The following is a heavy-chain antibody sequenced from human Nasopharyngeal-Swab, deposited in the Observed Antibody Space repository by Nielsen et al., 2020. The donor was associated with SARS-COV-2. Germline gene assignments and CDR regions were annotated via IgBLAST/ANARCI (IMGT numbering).Heavy chain of an antibody. J-gene: IGHJ4*02. CDR1: GGSMSSFAFDSY. D-gene: IGHD3-3*01. CDR3: ARWSSSSIKFDY. Sequence: SETLSLTCTVSGGSMSSFAFDSYWAWIRQPPGIGLDWIGSMYHSGATYTNPSLKSRVTLSVDTSTNKFSLNLSSVTAADTAVYYRARWSSSSIKFDYWGQGTLVSVSS. CDR2: MYHSGAT. V-gene: IGHV4-39*01.